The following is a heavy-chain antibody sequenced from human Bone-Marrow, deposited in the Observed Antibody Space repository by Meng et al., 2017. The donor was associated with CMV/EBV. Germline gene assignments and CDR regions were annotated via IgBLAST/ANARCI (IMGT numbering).Heavy chain of an antibody. J-gene: IGHJ4*02. CDR3: VKVDYGSGSH. V-gene: IGHV3-7*01. CDR2: IKQDGSEK. CDR1: GFTFSSYW. Sequence: GESLKISCAASGFTFSSYWMSWVRQAPGKGLEWVANIKQDGSEKYYVDSVKGRFTISRDNAKNSLYLQMNSLRAEDTAVYYCVKVDYGSGSHWGQGPLVTGYS. D-gene: IGHD3-10*01.